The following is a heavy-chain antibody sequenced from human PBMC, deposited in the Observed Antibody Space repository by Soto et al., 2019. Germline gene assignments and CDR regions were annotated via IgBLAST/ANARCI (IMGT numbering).Heavy chain of an antibody. Sequence: QVQLVQSGGEVKKPGASVKVSCKASGYTFTTYGISWVRQAPGQGLEWMGWISAYNGNTSYAQKLQGRVTMTTDTXXXXXXXXXXXXXXXXXXXXXXXRXFFRLFAFDIWGQGTMVT. CDR3: XRXFFRLFAFDI. CDR2: ISAYNGNT. J-gene: IGHJ3*02. D-gene: IGHD3-22*01. CDR1: GYTFTTYG. V-gene: IGHV1-18*01.